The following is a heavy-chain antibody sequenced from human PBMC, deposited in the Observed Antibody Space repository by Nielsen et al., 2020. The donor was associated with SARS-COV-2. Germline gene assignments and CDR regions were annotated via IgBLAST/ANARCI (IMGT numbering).Heavy chain of an antibody. V-gene: IGHV3-30-3*01. CDR1: GFTFSSYA. CDR3: ARGNGWGSYFDY. J-gene: IGHJ4*02. CDR2: ISYDGSNK. Sequence: GESLKISCAASGFTFSSYAMHWVRQAPGKGLEWVAVISYDGSNKYYADSVKGRFTISRDNSKNTLYLQMNSLRAEDTAVYYCARGNGWGSYFDYWGQRTLVTVSS. D-gene: IGHD7-27*01.